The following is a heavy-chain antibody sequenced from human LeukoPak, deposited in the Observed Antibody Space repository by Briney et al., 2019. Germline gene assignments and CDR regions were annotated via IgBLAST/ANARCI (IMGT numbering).Heavy chain of an antibody. J-gene: IGHJ4*02. CDR2: IYYSGST. CDR3: ARLGIVVVPAYQTDHYYFDY. D-gene: IGHD2-2*01. Sequence: PSETLSLTCTVSGGSISSSSYYWGWIRQPPGKGLEWIGSIYYSGSTYYNPSLKSRVTISVDTSKNQFSLKLSSVTAADTAVYYCARLGIVVVPAYQTDHYYFDYWGQGTLVTVSS. CDR1: GGSISSSSYY. V-gene: IGHV4-39*01.